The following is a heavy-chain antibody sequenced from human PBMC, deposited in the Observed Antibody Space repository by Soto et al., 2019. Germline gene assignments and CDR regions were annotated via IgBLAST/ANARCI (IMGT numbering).Heavy chain of an antibody. V-gene: IGHV4-34*01. Sequence: QVQLQQWGAGLLKPSETLSLTCAVYGGSFSGYYWSWIRQPPGKGLEWIGEINHSGSTNYNPSLKSRVIISVDTSKNQFSLKLSSVTAADTAVYYCAREPAYSSGWEGRVIDYWGQGTLVTVSS. J-gene: IGHJ4*02. D-gene: IGHD6-19*01. CDR2: INHSGST. CDR3: AREPAYSSGWEGRVIDY. CDR1: GGSFSGYY.